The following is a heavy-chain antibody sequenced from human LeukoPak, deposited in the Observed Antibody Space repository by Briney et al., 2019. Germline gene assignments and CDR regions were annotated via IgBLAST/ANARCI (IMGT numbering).Heavy chain of an antibody. Sequence: PSETLSLTCAVYGGSFSGYYWSWIRQPPGKGLEWIGEINHSGSTNYNPSLKSRVTISVDTSKNQFSLKLSSVTAADTAVYYCARGSRGYSYGFDYWGQGTLVTVSS. CDR3: ARGSRGYSYGFDY. J-gene: IGHJ4*02. CDR1: GGSFSGYY. CDR2: INHSGST. V-gene: IGHV4-34*01. D-gene: IGHD5-18*01.